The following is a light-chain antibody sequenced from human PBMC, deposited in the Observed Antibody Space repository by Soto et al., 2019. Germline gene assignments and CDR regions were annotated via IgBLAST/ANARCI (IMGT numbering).Light chain of an antibody. V-gene: IGLV1-40*01. Sequence: LTQPPSVSGAPGQRVTISCTGCSSNIGAGCEVHWYQHLPGKAPKLLIYGNTNRPSGVPDRFSGSKSGTSASLAITGLQAEDEADYYCQSYDSSLSASYVFGGGTKLTVL. J-gene: IGLJ1*01. CDR1: SSNIGAGCE. CDR3: QSYDSSLSASYV. CDR2: GNT.